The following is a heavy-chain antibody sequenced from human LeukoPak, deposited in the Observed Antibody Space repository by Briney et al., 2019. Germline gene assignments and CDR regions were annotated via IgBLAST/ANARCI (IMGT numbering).Heavy chain of an antibody. V-gene: IGHV4-59*08. D-gene: IGHD3-10*01. CDR1: GGSISNYY. Sequence: PSETLSLTCIVSGGSISNYYRSWIRQPPGEGLEWIGFIYFSGSTNYNPSLKSRVTMSVDTSKNQFSLNLRSVTAADTAVYYCARYSYNSGTYQRYFDSWGQGTLVTVSS. J-gene: IGHJ4*02. CDR2: IYFSGST. CDR3: ARYSYNSGTYQRYFDS.